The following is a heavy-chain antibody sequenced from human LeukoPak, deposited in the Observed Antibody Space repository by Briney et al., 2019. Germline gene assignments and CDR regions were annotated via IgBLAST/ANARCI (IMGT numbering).Heavy chain of an antibody. CDR2: INPNSGDT. V-gene: IGHV1-2*06. Sequence: ASVTVSCKASGYTFTGYYMHWVRQAPGQGLEWMGRINPNSGDTNYAQKFQGRVTMTRDTSISTAYMELSRLTSDDTAMYYCARDRTSGYNWFDPWGQGTLVTVSS. J-gene: IGHJ5*02. D-gene: IGHD3-22*01. CDR1: GYTFTGYY. CDR3: ARDRTSGYNWFDP.